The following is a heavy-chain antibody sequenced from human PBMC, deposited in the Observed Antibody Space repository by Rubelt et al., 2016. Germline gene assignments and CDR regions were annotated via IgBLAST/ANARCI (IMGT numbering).Heavy chain of an antibody. D-gene: IGHD4-11*01. V-gene: IGHV3-7*05. CDR2: IKQDGSEK. CDR1: GFTFSSYW. Sequence: EVQLVESGGGLVQPGGSLRLSCAASGFTFSSYWMSWVRQAPGKGLEWVANIKQDGSEKYYVDSVKGRFTIFRDNAKNSLYLQMNSLRAEDTAVYYCARAGVTTADAFDIWGQGTMVTVPS. J-gene: IGHJ3*02. CDR3: ARAGVTTADAFDI.